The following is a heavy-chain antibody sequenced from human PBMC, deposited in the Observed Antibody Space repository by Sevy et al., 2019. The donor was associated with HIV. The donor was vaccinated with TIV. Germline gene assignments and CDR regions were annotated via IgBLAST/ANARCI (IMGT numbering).Heavy chain of an antibody. CDR2: IKSQTDGGTT. Sequence: GGSLRLSCAASGFTFNNAWMNWVRQAPGKGLEWVGRIKSQTDGGTTEYAAPVKGRFTISIDDSKNTLYLQMNSLKTEDTSVYYCTPDPTGHFYYFDYWGQGTLVTVSS. CDR3: TPDPTGHFYYFDY. D-gene: IGHD2-8*02. J-gene: IGHJ4*02. CDR1: GFTFNNAW. V-gene: IGHV3-15*01.